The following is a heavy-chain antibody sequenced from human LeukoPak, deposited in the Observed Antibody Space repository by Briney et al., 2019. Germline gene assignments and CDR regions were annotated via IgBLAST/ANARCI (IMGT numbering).Heavy chain of an antibody. J-gene: IGHJ3*02. D-gene: IGHD3-22*01. Sequence: GGSLRLSCAASGFTFDDYGMSWVRQAPGKGLEWVSGIHWNGGSTGYADSVKGRFTISRDNAKNSLYLQMNSLRAEDTALYYCARDYDSSGYSDAFDIWGQGTMVTVSS. CDR1: GFTFDDYG. CDR3: ARDYDSSGYSDAFDI. CDR2: IHWNGGST. V-gene: IGHV3-20*04.